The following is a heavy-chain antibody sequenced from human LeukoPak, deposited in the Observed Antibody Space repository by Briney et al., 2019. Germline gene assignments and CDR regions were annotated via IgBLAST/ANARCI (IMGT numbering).Heavy chain of an antibody. J-gene: IGHJ4*02. V-gene: IGHV3-49*04. D-gene: IGHD2-21*02. CDR3: TRVDVVTFDY. CDR2: IGRKASGGTT. Sequence: GGSLRLSCTASGFSVGDYTMSWVRQAPGKGLEWVGLIGRKASGGTTEYAASVYGRFTVFRDDAQGIAYLQMNSLKSEDTGVYYCTRVDVVTFDYWGQGAPVTVSS. CDR1: GFSVGDYT.